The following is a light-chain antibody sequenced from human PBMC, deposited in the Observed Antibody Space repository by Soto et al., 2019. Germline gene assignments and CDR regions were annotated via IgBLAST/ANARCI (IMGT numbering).Light chain of an antibody. CDR3: QQADSFPWT. J-gene: IGKJ1*01. Sequence: DIQMTQSPSSLSASVGDRVTITCRASQSISTYLNWYQQKPGKAPNLLIYAASSLQSGVPPRFSGSGSGTTFTLTVSSLQPEDFATYYCQQADSFPWTFGQGTRVEIK. CDR1: QSISTY. CDR2: AAS. V-gene: IGKV1-39*01.